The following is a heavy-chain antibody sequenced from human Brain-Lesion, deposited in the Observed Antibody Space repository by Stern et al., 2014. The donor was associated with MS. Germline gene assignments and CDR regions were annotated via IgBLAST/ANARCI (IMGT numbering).Heavy chain of an antibody. J-gene: IGHJ5*02. D-gene: IGHD2-15*01. Sequence: QVQLVESGPGLVKPSETLSLTCTVAGGSVSSTSYPWAWLRQPPGKGLEGSGTIYYSGNTYYSPSLQSRLTISLDTSKHPFSLQRGSGTAADTAVYYCAGEEDIRYCSGGSCTGNWFDPWGQGTLVTVSS. CDR3: AGEEDIRYCSGGSCTGNWFDP. CDR2: IYYSGNT. CDR1: GGSVSSTSYP. V-gene: IGHV4-39*01.